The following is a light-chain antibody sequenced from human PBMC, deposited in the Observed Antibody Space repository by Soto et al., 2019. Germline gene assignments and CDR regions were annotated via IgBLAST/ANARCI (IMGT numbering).Light chain of an antibody. V-gene: IGLV3-1*01. CDR1: KVGDKY. CDR3: QAWDSSTVV. Sequence: SYELTQPPSVSVSPGQTASITCSGDKVGDKYACWYQQKPGQSPVLVIYQDSKRPSGIPERFSGSTSGNTATLTISGTQAMDEADYYCQAWDSSTVVFGGGTQLTVL. CDR2: QDS. J-gene: IGLJ2*01.